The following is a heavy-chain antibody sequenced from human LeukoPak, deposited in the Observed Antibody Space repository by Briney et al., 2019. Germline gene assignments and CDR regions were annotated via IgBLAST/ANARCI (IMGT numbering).Heavy chain of an antibody. J-gene: IGHJ5*02. D-gene: IGHD5-18*01. CDR2: IHHSGSA. Sequence: PSETLSLTCTVSGGSIDSGDYYWGWIRQPPGKGLGCIASIHHSGSAYYDPSLKSRVTLSVDTSKNQFSLTLRSVTAADTAIYYCARHPIQRSLGGVPDWFDPWGQGTLVTVSS. CDR3: ARHPIQRSLGGVPDWFDP. V-gene: IGHV4-39*07. CDR1: GGSIDSGDYY.